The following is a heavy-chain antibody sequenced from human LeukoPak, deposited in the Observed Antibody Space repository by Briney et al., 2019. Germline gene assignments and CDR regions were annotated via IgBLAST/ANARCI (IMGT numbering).Heavy chain of an antibody. D-gene: IGHD3-22*01. J-gene: IGHJ4*02. Sequence: PSETLSLTCTVSGDSINSLDLWSWVRQPPGKGLEWVGEMYLSGTTHSNPSVKSRVTISIDKSKNQFFLNLSSVTAADTAVYYCAGLVGRYSSGLYYYYFDYWGQGTLVTVSS. CDR1: GDSINSLDL. V-gene: IGHV4-4*02. CDR2: MYLSGTT. CDR3: AGLVGRYSSGLYYYYFDY.